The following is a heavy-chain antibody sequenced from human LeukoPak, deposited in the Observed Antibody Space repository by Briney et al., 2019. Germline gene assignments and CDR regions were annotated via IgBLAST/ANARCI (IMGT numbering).Heavy chain of an antibody. V-gene: IGHV4-34*01. CDR1: GGSFSGYY. CDR3: ARAYCSSTSCYPPYFDY. CDR2: INHSGST. J-gene: IGHJ4*02. D-gene: IGHD2-2*01. Sequence: ASETLSLTCAVYGGSFSGYYWSWIRQPPGKGLEWIGEINHSGSTNYNPSLKRRVTISVDTSKNQFSLKLSSVTAADTAVYYCARAYCSSTSCYPPYFDYWGQGTLVTVSS.